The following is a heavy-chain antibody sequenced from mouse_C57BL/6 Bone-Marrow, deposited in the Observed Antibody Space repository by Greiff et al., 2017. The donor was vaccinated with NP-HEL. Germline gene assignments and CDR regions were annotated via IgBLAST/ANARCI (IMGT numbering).Heavy chain of an antibody. J-gene: IGHJ4*01. CDR2: IWRGGST. Sequence: QVQLQQSGPGLVQPSQSLSITCTVSGFSLTSYGVHWVRQSPGKGLEWLGVIWRGGSTDYNAAFMSRLSITKDNSKSQVFFKMNSLQADDTAIYYCAKNVGSNYPRMDYWGQGTSVTVSS. V-gene: IGHV2-5*01. D-gene: IGHD2-5*01. CDR3: AKNVGSNYPRMDY. CDR1: GFSLTSYG.